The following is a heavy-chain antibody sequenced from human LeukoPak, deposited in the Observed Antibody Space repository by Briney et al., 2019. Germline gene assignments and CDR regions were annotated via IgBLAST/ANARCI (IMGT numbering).Heavy chain of an antibody. V-gene: IGHV3-64*01. CDR3: ARDSGSGIQLWYFDY. D-gene: IGHD5-18*01. Sequence: PGGSLRLSCAPSGFTFSSYAMHWVRQAPGKGLEYVSAISSNGGSTYYANSVKGRFTISRDNSKNTLYLQMGSLRAEDMAVYYCARDSGSGIQLWYFDYWGQGTLVTVSS. CDR2: ISSNGGST. CDR1: GFTFSSYA. J-gene: IGHJ4*02.